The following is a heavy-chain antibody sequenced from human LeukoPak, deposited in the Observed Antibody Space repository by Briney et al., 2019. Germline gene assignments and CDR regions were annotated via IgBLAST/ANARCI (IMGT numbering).Heavy chain of an antibody. CDR3: ARDRASHFDY. CDR1: GFTFSTYW. Sequence: GGSLRLSCAASGFTFSTYWMHWVRQAPGKGLVWVSGISSDGRSTTYADSVKGRFSISRDNAKNTLYLQMNSLRAEDTAIYYCARDRASHFDYWGQGTLVTVSS. J-gene: IGHJ4*02. V-gene: IGHV3-74*01. CDR2: ISSDGRST. D-gene: IGHD3-10*01.